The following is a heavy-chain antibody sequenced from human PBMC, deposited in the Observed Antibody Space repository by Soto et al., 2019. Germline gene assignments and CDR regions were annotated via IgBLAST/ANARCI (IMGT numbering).Heavy chain of an antibody. CDR2: IYSSSST. Sequence: PSETLSLTCTVSGGSVTTYYWSWIRQPAGKGLEWIGHIYSSSSTNYNPSLKSRVTMSVDTSKNQFSLKLSSVTAADTAVYYCARAINDYYFDSWGQGTLVNVSS. CDR3: ARAINDYYFDS. J-gene: IGHJ4*02. CDR1: GGSVTTYY. D-gene: IGHD3-16*01. V-gene: IGHV4-4*07.